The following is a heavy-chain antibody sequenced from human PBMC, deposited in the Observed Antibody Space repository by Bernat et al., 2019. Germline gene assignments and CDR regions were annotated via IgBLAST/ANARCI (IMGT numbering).Heavy chain of an antibody. CDR3: ARGPHPCRGYYSASYWFDP. D-gene: IGHD3-22*01. V-gene: IGHV4-34*01. Sequence: QVQLQQWGAGLLKPSETLSLTCAVYGGSFSGYYWSWIRQPPGKGLEWIGEINHSGSTNYNPSLKSRVTISVDTSKNQFSLKLSSVAAADTAVYYCARGPHPCRGYYSASYWFDPWGQGTLVTVSA. J-gene: IGHJ5*02. CDR1: GGSFSGYY. CDR2: INHSGST.